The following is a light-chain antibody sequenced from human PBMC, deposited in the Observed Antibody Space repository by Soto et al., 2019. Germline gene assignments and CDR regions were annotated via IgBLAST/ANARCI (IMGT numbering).Light chain of an antibody. CDR3: QSYDSSLSGYV. CDR2: GST. V-gene: IGLV1-40*01. Sequence: VLTQPPSLSGAPGQRVTISCTGSGSNIGAPYDVHWYQHLPGAAPKLLIYGSTNRPSGVPGRFSGSKSGTSASLAITGLQAEDEADYYCQSYDSSLSGYVFGAGTKVTVL. J-gene: IGLJ1*01. CDR1: GSNIGAPYD.